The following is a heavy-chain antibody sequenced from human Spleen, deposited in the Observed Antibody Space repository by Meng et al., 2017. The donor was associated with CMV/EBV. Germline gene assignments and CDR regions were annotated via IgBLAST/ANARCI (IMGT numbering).Heavy chain of an antibody. V-gene: IGHV3-48*03. CDR2: ISSSGSTI. D-gene: IGHD1-26*01. J-gene: IGHJ6*02. CDR1: GFTFSSYE. Sequence: GGSLRLSCAASGFTFSSYEMNWVRQAPGKGLEWVSYISSSGSTIYYADSVKGRFTISRDNAKNSLYLQMNSLRAEDTAVYYCARIEELRCMDVWGQGTTVTVSS. CDR3: ARIEELRCMDV.